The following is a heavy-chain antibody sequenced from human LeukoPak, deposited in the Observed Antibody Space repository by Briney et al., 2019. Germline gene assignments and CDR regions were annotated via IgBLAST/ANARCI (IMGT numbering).Heavy chain of an antibody. CDR2: IYHSGST. CDR3: ARASDSSSWYDFGWFDP. Sequence: SETLSLTCTVSGGSISSGGYYWSWIRQPPGKGLEWIGYIYHSGSTYYNPSLKSRVTISVDRSKNHFSLKLSSVTAADTAVYYCARASDSSSWYDFGWFDPWGQGTLVTVSS. CDR1: GGSISSGGYY. V-gene: IGHV4-30-2*01. D-gene: IGHD6-13*01. J-gene: IGHJ5*02.